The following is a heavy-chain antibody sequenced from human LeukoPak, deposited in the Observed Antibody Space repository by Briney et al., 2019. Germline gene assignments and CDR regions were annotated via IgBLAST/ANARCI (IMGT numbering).Heavy chain of an antibody. V-gene: IGHV3-23*01. CDR3: AKDRSIEYSSSDY. CDR1: GFTFSSYA. J-gene: IGHJ4*02. Sequence: PGGSLRLSCATSGFTFSSYALSWVRQAPGKGLEWVSAISGSGGSTYYADSVKGRFTISRDNSKNTLYLQMNSLRAEDTAVYYCAKDRSIEYSSSDYWGQGTLVTVSS. CDR2: ISGSGGST. D-gene: IGHD6-6*01.